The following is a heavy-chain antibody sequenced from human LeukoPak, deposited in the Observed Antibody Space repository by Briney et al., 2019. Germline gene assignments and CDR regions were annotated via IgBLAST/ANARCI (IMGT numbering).Heavy chain of an antibody. CDR3: ARLYCGGDCYRALNWFDP. CDR2: IYPGDSDT. CDR1: GYSFMTYW. Sequence: GESLKISCQASGYSFMTYWIGWVRQMPGKGLEWMGIIYPGDSDTRYSPSFQGQVTISADKSISTAYLQWSSLKASDTAMYYCARLYCGGDCYRALNWFDPWGQGTLVTVSS. D-gene: IGHD2-21*02. V-gene: IGHV5-51*01. J-gene: IGHJ5*02.